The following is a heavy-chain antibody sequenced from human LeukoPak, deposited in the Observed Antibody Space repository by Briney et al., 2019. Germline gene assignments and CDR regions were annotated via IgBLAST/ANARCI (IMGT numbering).Heavy chain of an antibody. CDR1: GFTFSSFS. Sequence: PGGSLRLSCAASGFTFSSFSMNWVRQAPGRGLEWVSYISSSSSTIYYADSVKGRFTISRDNSKNTLYLQMGSLRAEDMAVYYCAREGPNYYYMDVWGKGTTVTVSS. CDR2: ISSSSSTI. V-gene: IGHV3-48*01. J-gene: IGHJ6*03. CDR3: AREGPNYYYMDV.